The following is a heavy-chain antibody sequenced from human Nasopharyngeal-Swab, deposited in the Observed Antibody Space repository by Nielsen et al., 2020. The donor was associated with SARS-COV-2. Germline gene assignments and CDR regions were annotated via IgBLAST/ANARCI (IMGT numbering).Heavy chain of an antibody. CDR3: ARERYSYGSNWFDP. Sequence: GGSLRLSCAAPGFTFNNYNFNWVRQAPGKGLEWVSSISSSSSYIYYADSVKGRFTISRDNSKNTLYLQMNSLSAEDTAVYYCARERYSYGSNWFDPWGQGTLVTVSS. J-gene: IGHJ5*02. CDR2: ISSSSSYI. CDR1: GFTFNNYN. D-gene: IGHD5-18*01. V-gene: IGHV3-21*01.